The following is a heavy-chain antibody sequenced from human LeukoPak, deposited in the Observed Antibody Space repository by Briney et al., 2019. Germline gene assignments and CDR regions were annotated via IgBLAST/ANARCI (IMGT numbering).Heavy chain of an antibody. J-gene: IGHJ4*02. CDR3: ASAPGSGYYSDPFFPDY. V-gene: IGHV3-53*01. Sequence: PGRSLRLSCAASGFTVSSNYMSWVRQAPGKGLEWVSVIYSGGSTYYADSVKGRFTISRDNSKNTLYLQMNSLRAEDTAVYYCASAPGSGYYSDPFFPDYWGQGTLVTVSS. CDR2: IYSGGST. D-gene: IGHD3-22*01. CDR1: GFTVSSNY.